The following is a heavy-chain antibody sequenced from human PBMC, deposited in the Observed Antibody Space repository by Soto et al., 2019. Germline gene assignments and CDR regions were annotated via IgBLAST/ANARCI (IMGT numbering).Heavy chain of an antibody. V-gene: IGHV3-7*01. CDR1: GFAFSDSW. Sequence: EVQLVESGGDLVQPGGSLRLSCAASGFAFSDSWMNWVRQAPGKGLEWVASTVPDGSEKYYADSVKGRFTISRDNAKTSLYLQMTSVRVADTDIYYCARDRGFSCFDLWGQGTLVTVSS. CDR2: TVPDGSEK. D-gene: IGHD6-25*01. CDR3: ARDRGFSCFDL. J-gene: IGHJ5*01.